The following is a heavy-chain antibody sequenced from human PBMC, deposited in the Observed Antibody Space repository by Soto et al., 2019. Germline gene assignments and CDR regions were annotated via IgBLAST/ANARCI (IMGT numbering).Heavy chain of an antibody. Sequence: SETLSLTCTVSGGSISSYYWSWIRQPPGKGLEWIGYIYYSGSTNYNPSLKSRVTISLDTSKNQFSLKLTSVTAADTAVYYCARENIATALYSFDYWGQGALVTVSS. V-gene: IGHV4-59*08. D-gene: IGHD6-13*01. CDR2: IYYSGST. CDR1: GGSISSYY. J-gene: IGHJ4*02. CDR3: ARENIATALYSFDY.